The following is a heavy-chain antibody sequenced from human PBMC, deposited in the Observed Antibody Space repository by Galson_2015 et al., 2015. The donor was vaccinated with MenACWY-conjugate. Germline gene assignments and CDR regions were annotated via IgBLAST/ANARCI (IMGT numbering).Heavy chain of an antibody. J-gene: IGHJ2*01. CDR2: ISSSSSTI. CDR1: GFTFSSYS. CDR3: ARYGWGAAGLWYFDL. D-gene: IGHD6-13*01. V-gene: IGHV3-48*02. Sequence: SLRLSCAASGFTFSSYSMNWVRQAPGKGLEWVSYISSSSSTIYYADSVKGRFTISRDNAKNSLYLQMNSLRDEDTAVYYCARYGWGAAGLWYFDLWGRGTLVTVSS.